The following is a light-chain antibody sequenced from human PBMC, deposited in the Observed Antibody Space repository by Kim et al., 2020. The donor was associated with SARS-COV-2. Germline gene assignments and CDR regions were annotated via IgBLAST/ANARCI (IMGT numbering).Light chain of an antibody. CDR3: QQYDAYPYT. V-gene: IGKV1-5*03. CDR2: KAV. Sequence: DIQMTQSPSIVSASVGDRVTLTCRASQSISNWLVWYQQKPGKAPKLLISKAVTLESGVPSRFSGSGSGTQYTLTISSLQPDDFATYYCQQYDAYPYTFCPGTKVYIK. CDR1: QSISNW. J-gene: IGKJ2*01.